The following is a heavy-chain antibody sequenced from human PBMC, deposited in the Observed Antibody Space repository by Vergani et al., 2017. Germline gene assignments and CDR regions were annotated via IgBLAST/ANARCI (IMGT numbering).Heavy chain of an antibody. Sequence: QLQLQESGPGLVKPSETLSLTCTVSGGSISSSSYYWGWIRQPPGKGLEWIGSIYCSGSTYYNPSLKSRVTISVDTSKNQFSLKLSSVTAADTAVYYCARVLRFLEWSDNWFDPWGQGTLVTVSS. V-gene: IGHV4-39*01. CDR1: GGSISSSSYY. J-gene: IGHJ5*02. CDR2: IYCSGST. CDR3: ARVLRFLEWSDNWFDP. D-gene: IGHD3-3*01.